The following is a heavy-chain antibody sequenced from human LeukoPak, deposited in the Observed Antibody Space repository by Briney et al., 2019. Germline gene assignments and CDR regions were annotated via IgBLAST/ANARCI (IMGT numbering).Heavy chain of an antibody. V-gene: IGHV3-23*01. Sequence: PGGSLSLSCAASGFTFSSYAMTWVRQAPGKGLEWVSVISGSSGGTYYADSVKGRFIISRDNFKNTVYLQMNSLRAEDTAVYYCTKEDDFRNHFHYWGQGTLVTVSS. D-gene: IGHD4-11*01. CDR1: GFTFSSYA. CDR3: TKEDDFRNHFHY. CDR2: ISGSSGGT. J-gene: IGHJ4*02.